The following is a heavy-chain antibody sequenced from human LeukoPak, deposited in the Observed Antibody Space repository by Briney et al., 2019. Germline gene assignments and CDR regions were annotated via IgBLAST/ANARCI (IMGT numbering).Heavy chain of an antibody. CDR3: ARDKYYDFWSPLTAWFDP. Sequence: ASVKVSCKASGYTFTGYYMHWVRQAPGQGLEWMGWINPNSGGTNYAQKFQGRVTMTRDTSISTAYMELSRLRSDDTAVYYCARDKYYDFWSPLTAWFDPWGQGTLFTVSS. CDR1: GYTFTGYY. V-gene: IGHV1-2*02. CDR2: INPNSGGT. D-gene: IGHD3-3*01. J-gene: IGHJ5*02.